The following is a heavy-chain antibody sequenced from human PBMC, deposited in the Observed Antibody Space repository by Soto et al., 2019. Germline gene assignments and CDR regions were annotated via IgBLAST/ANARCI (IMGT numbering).Heavy chain of an antibody. CDR3: ARDRRQLVSTYGMDV. CDR1: GYTFTSYG. CDR2: ISAYNGNT. Sequence: ASVKVSCKASGYTFTSYGISWVRQAPGQGLEWMGWISAYNGNTNYAQKLQGRVTMTTDTSTSTAYMELRSLRSDDTAVYYCARDRRQLVSTYGMDVWAQGTTVTVSS. D-gene: IGHD6-13*01. J-gene: IGHJ6*02. V-gene: IGHV1-18*01.